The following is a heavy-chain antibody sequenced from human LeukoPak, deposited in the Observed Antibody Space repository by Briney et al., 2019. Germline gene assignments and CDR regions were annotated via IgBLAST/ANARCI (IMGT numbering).Heavy chain of an antibody. CDR3: ARGRVSSSTWYSTYYYFFYMDF. D-gene: IGHD1-26*01. CDR2: INHSGST. CDR1: SGSISTSNYY. Sequence: SETLSLTCTDSSGSISTSNYYGGWVRQPPGKGLEWIGEINHSGSTNYNPSLKSRVTLSVDTSKNWFSLRLTSVTAADTAVYFCARGRVSSSTWYSTYYYFFYMDFWGKGTTVTVSS. V-gene: IGHV4-39*07. J-gene: IGHJ6*03.